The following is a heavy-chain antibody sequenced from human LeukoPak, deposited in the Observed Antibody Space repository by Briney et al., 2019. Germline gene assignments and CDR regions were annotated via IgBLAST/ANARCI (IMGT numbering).Heavy chain of an antibody. CDR1: GYTFTGYY. V-gene: IGHV1-2*02. D-gene: IGHD3-22*01. CDR3: ARGGGYYYDSRGYKDFDY. J-gene: IGHJ4*02. Sequence: ASVKVSCKASGYTFTGYYMHWVRQAPGQGLEWMGWINPNSGGTNYAQKFQGRVTMTRDTSISTAYMELSRLRSDDTAVYYCARGGGYYYDSRGYKDFDYWGQGTLVTVSS. CDR2: INPNSGGT.